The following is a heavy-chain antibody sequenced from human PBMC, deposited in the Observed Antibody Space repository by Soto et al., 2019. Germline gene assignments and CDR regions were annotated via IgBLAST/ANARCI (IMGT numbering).Heavy chain of an antibody. D-gene: IGHD6-13*01. CDR2: INHSGST. CDR1: GGSFSGYY. J-gene: IGHJ4*02. CDR3: ARGLLGIAAAAPFDY. V-gene: IGHV4-34*01. Sequence: SETLSLTCAVYGGSFSGYYWCWIRQPPGKGLEWIGEINHSGSTNYNPSLKSRVTISVDTSKNQFSLKLSSVTAADTAVYYCARGLLGIAAAAPFDYWGQGTLVTVSS.